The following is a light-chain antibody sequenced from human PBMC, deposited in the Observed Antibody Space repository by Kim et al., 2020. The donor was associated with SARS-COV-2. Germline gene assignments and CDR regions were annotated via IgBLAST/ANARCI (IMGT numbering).Light chain of an antibody. CDR2: AAS. CDR3: QQLDSYPLT. CDR1: QGISSY. J-gene: IGKJ5*01. V-gene: IGKV1-9*01. Sequence: IQLTQSPSSLSASVGDRVTITCRASQGISSYLAWYQQKPGEAPKLLIYAASTLQSGVPSRFSGSGSGTDFTLTISSLQPEDFATYYCQQLDSYPLTFGQGTRLEIK.